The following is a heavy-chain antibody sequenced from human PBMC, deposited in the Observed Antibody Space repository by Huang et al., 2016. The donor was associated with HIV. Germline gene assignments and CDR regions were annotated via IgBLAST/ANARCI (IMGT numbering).Heavy chain of an antibody. V-gene: IGHV1-24*01. Sequence: QVQLVQSGAEVKKPGASVKVSCKVSGHTLTKLSMHWVRQTPGRGLEWIGGFGPEFGEPIYAQKCQGRVFMTEDTSTDTAYMELSNLRSEDTAGYYCATRGQQMDGFNWFDPWGQGTLVTVSS. D-gene: IGHD6-13*01. CDR3: ATRGQQMDGFNWFDP. J-gene: IGHJ5*02. CDR1: GHTLTKLS. CDR2: FGPEFGEP.